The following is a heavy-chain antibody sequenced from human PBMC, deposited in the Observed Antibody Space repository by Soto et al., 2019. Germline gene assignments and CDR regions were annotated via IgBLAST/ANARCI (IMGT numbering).Heavy chain of an antibody. CDR3: VRGFGRYFRWGYMDV. CDR2: INEDSTNI. D-gene: IGHD3-9*01. J-gene: IGHJ6*03. Sequence: EVRLVESGGGLVKPGGSLRLSCAASGFTFSAFSMNWVRQAPGKGLEWLSSINEDSTNIYYGYALRGGSTISRDKAKDSLYLQIDSVRAEDTAVYYCVRGFGRYFRWGYMDVWGDGATVIVS. V-gene: IGHV3-21*02. CDR1: GFTFSAFS.